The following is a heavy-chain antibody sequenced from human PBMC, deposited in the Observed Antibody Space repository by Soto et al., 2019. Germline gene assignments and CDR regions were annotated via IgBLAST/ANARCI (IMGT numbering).Heavy chain of an antibody. Sequence: EVQLLESGGGLVQPGGSLRLSCAASGFTFSSYAMSWVRQAPGKGLEWVSAISGSGGSTYYADSVKGRFTISRDNSKNTLYLQMNSLRAEDTAVYYCAKDRAGHLVVVIAIPGAFDLWGQGTMVTVSS. CDR2: ISGSGGST. J-gene: IGHJ3*01. D-gene: IGHD2-21*01. V-gene: IGHV3-23*01. CDR3: AKDRAGHLVVVIAIPGAFDL. CDR1: GFTFSSYA.